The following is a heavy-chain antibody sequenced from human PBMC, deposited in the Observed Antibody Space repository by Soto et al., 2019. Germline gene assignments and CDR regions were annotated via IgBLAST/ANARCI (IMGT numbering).Heavy chain of an antibody. CDR1: GGTFSRYA. D-gene: IGHD6-25*01. J-gene: IGHJ6*02. CDR2: IIPIFGTA. Sequence: SVKVACKASGGTFSRYAISWVRQAPGQGLEWMGGIIPIFGTANYAQKFQGRVTITADESTSTAYMELSSLRSEDTAVYYCARQGAALRDYYYGMDVWGQGTTVTVSS. CDR3: ARQGAALRDYYYGMDV. V-gene: IGHV1-69*13.